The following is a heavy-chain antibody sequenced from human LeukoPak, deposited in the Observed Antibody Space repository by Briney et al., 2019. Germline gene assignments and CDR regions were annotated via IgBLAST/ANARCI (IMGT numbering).Heavy chain of an antibody. CDR3: VRYEGISLAGNAFDI. D-gene: IGHD3-10*01. CDR2: IYYSGNT. Sequence: PSETLSLTCTVSGGSISNYYWSWIRQPPGKGLEWIGYIYYSGNTNYNPSLKSRVTISVDTSKNQFSLKLTSVTAADTAVYYCVRYEGISLAGNAFDIWGQGTMVTVSS. V-gene: IGHV4-59*01. J-gene: IGHJ3*02. CDR1: GGSISNYY.